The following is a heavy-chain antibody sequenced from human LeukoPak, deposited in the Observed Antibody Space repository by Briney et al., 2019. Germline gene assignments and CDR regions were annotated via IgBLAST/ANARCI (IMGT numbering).Heavy chain of an antibody. J-gene: IGHJ6*03. D-gene: IGHD6-25*01. CDR3: ARKGIGSSRYQNMDV. CDR2: ISIDGGRT. V-gene: IGHV3-23*01. Sequence: GGSLRLSCAASGFTFSSYAMSWVRQAPGEGPEWVSTISIDGGRTYYADSVKGRFTVSRDTYKNTLYLQMNSLRAEDTAVYYCARKGIGSSRYQNMDVWGKGTTVTVSS. CDR1: GFTFSSYA.